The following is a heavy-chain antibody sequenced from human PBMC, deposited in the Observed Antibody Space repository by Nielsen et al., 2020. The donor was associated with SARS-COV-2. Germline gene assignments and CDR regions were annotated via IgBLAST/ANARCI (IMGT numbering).Heavy chain of an antibody. CDR1: GFIFSNYG. D-gene: IGHD3-16*01. J-gene: IGHJ4*02. CDR3: ATGDPPGDDYVWGSGGY. Sequence: GESLKISCTASGFIFSNYGMNWVRQAPGKGLEWVSSISSSDSHIYYADSVKGRFTISRDNAKNSLYLQMNSLRAEDTALYYCATGDPPGDDYVWGSGGYWGQGTLVTVSS. CDR2: ISSSDSHI. V-gene: IGHV3-21*04.